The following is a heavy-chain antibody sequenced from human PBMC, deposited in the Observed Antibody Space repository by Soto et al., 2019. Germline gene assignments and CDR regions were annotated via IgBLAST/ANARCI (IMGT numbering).Heavy chain of an antibody. J-gene: IGHJ3*02. CDR2: VSWNGSRP. D-gene: IGHD3-3*01. Sequence: EVQLVESGGGLVQPGGSLRLSCAASRFTFSNSDVNWVHQAPGKGLEWVSGVSWNGSRPHYADSVKGRFIISRDNSRNTRYLQSNSLRAEDMAVYYCVRRYHDFWSGYYAFDIWGQGTMVNVSS. CDR1: RFTFSNSD. V-gene: IGHV3-35*01. CDR3: VRRYHDFWSGYYAFDI.